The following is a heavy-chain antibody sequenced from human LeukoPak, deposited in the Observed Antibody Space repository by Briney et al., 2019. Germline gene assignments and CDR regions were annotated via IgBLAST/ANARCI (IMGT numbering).Heavy chain of an antibody. CDR2: INWNGGST. J-gene: IGHJ3*02. Sequence: GGSLRLSCAASGFTFDDYGMSWVRQAPGKGLEWVSGINWNGGSTGYADSVKGRFTISRDNAKNSLYLQMNSLRAEDTALYHCARHCSSTSCYQAFDIWGQGTMVTVSS. D-gene: IGHD2-2*01. CDR3: ARHCSSTSCYQAFDI. CDR1: GFTFDDYG. V-gene: IGHV3-20*01.